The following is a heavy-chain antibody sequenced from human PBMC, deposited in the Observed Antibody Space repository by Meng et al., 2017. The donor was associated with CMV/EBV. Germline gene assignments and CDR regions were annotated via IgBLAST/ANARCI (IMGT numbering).Heavy chain of an antibody. J-gene: IGHJ4*02. CDR1: GGTFSSYT. Sequence: SVKVSCKASGGTFSSYTISWVRQAPGQGLEWMGRIIPILGIANYAQKFQGRVTMTTDTSTRTAYMELRSLRSDDTAVYYCARVGPRSSSSRGYFDYWGQGTLVTVSS. V-gene: IGHV1-69*02. D-gene: IGHD6-13*01. CDR3: ARVGPRSSSSRGYFDY. CDR2: IIPILGIA.